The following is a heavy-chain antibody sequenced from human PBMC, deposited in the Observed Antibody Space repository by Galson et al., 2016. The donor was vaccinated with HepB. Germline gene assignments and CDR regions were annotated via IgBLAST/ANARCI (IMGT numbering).Heavy chain of an antibody. Sequence: LRLSCAASGFTFRSYWMSWIRQAPGKGLEWVANIKQDGGEKDYVASVKGRFTISRDNAKNSVYLQMNSLRAEDTAVYYCAREGVGGFDYWGQGTLVTVSS. V-gene: IGHV3-7*01. D-gene: IGHD1-26*01. CDR3: AREGVGGFDY. J-gene: IGHJ4*02. CDR2: IKQDGGEK. CDR1: GFTFRSYW.